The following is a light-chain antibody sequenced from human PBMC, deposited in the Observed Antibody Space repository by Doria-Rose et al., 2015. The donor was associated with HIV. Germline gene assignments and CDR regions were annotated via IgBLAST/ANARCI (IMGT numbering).Light chain of an antibody. V-gene: IGKV1-9*01. Sequence: YQQKPGKAPNLLIYAASTLQSGVPSRFSGSGSGTEFTLTITSLQPEDFATYYCQQLNTYPRATSDPGTKGDIK. CDR2: AAS. CDR3: QQLNTYPRAT. J-gene: IGKJ3*01.